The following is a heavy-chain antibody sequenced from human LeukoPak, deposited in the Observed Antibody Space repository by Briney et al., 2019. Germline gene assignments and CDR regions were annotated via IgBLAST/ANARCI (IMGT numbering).Heavy chain of an antibody. Sequence: SQTLSLTCAVSGDSISYESYYWNWIRQAPGKGPEWIGNIYRGRTRLNPSYTSRVAISVDMSKSQVSLSLTSVTAADTAINYCAGEGEYGQSYSWGQGVLVVVSA. J-gene: IGHJ5*02. D-gene: IGHD4-17*01. V-gene: IGHV4-30-2*01. CDR1: GDSISYESYY. CDR2: IYRGRT. CDR3: AGEGEYGQSYS.